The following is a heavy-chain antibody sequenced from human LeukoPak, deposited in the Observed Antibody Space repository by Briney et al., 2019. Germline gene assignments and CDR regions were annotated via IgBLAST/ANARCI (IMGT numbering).Heavy chain of an antibody. J-gene: IGHJ5*02. D-gene: IGHD2-21*01. CDR2: ISYDGSNK. CDR1: GFTFSSYA. CDR3: ARAPSYSISKWCDP. Sequence: GGSLRLSCAASGFTFSSYAMHWVRQAPGKGLEWVAVISYDGSNKYYADSVKGRFTISRDSSKNTLYLQMNSLRAEDTAVYYCARAPSYSISKWCDPWGQGTLVTVSS. V-gene: IGHV3-30-3*01.